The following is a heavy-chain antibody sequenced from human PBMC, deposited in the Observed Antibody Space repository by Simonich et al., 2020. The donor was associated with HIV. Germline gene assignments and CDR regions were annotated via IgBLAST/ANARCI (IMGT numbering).Heavy chain of an antibody. V-gene: IGHV4-39*01. D-gene: IGHD6-13*01. Sequence: QLQLQESGPALVKPSETLSLTCTVSGGSISSSSYYWGWIRQPPGKGLEWIGSVYYRGSTHYNPSLKSRVTISVDTSKNQFSLKLRSVTAADTAVYYCVRRIAATATHYFDYWGQGTLVTVSS. CDR2: VYYRGST. CDR3: VRRIAATATHYFDY. J-gene: IGHJ4*02. CDR1: GGSISSSSYY.